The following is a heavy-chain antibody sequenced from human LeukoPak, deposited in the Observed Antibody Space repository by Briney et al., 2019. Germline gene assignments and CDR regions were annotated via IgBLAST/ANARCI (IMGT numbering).Heavy chain of an antibody. Sequence: GGSLRLSCAASGFTFSTYPMNWVRQAPGKGPEWVSYISAGITTIYYADSVKGRFTISRDNAKNSLYLQMNSLRDEDTAIYYCAREVSNHFDYWGQGTLVTVSS. CDR2: ISAGITTI. D-gene: IGHD5/OR15-5a*01. V-gene: IGHV3-48*02. CDR1: GFTFSTYP. J-gene: IGHJ4*02. CDR3: AREVSNHFDY.